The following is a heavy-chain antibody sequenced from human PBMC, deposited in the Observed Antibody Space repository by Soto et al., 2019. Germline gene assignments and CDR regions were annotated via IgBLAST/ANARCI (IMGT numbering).Heavy chain of an antibody. CDR2: MQPSTGRT. CDR3: ARGVSAGVDY. CDR1: GYSFTSLD. J-gene: IGHJ4*02. V-gene: IGHV1-8*01. D-gene: IGHD1-26*01. Sequence: QVQLVQSGAEVREPGASVKVSCKASGYSFTSLDINLVRQTAGQGLEWMGWMQPSTGRTGYAQKFQGRVTMTRDTSINTAYMELTTLTSDDTALYYCARGVSAGVDYWGQGTLVTVSS.